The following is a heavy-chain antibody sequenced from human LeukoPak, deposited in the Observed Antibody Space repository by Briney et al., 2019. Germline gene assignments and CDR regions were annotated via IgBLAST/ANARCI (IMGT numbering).Heavy chain of an antibody. J-gene: IGHJ6*02. D-gene: IGHD6-13*01. Sequence: TSETLSLTCTVSGGSISGYYWTWIRQPPGKGLEWIGYIYYSGSTNYNPSLKSRVTISVDTSKNQFSLKLSSVTAADTAVYYCARDQERYSSSWSRYYYYGMDVWGQGTTVTVSS. CDR1: GGSISGYY. CDR2: IYYSGST. CDR3: ARDQERYSSSWSRYYYYGMDV. V-gene: IGHV4-59*01.